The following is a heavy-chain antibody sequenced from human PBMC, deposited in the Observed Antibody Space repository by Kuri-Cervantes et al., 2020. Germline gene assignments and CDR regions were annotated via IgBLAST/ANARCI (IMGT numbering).Heavy chain of an antibody. CDR1: GFTFSDYY. V-gene: IGHV3-11*04. CDR3: ARRPGSRSIAAAGTYYFDY. J-gene: IGHJ4*02. D-gene: IGHD6-13*01. Sequence: GGSLRLSCAASGFTFSDYYMSWIRQAPGKGLEWLSYISSDGTTMYYADSVKGRFTISRDNAKNSLYLQMNSLRAEDTAVYYCARRPGSRSIAAAGTYYFDYWGQGTLVTVSS. CDR2: ISSDGTTM.